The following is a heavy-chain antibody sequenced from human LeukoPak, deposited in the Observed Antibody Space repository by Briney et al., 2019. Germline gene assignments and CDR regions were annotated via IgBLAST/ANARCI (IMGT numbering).Heavy chain of an antibody. CDR1: GYSINSGYS. CDR3: ARFDHVWETHGMDAFDI. Sequence: SETLSLTCAVSGYSINSGYSWGWIRQSPGKGLEWIGNICHSGSTYYNPSLRSRVTISRDMSKNQFSLKLSSVTAADTAVYYCARFDHVWETHGMDAFDIWGQGTMVTVSS. D-gene: IGHD3-16*01. J-gene: IGHJ3*02. V-gene: IGHV4-38-2*01. CDR2: ICHSGST.